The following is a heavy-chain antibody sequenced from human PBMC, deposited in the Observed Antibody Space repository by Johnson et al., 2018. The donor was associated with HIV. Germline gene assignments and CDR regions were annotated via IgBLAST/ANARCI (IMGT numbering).Heavy chain of an antibody. D-gene: IGHD4-23*01. V-gene: IGHV3-66*01. CDR3: ARELRGLGAFDI. CDR2: IYSGGST. CDR1: GFTFNNAW. J-gene: IGHJ3*02. Sequence: VQLVESGGGLVKPGGSLRVSCAASGFTFNNAWMSWVRQAPGKGLEWVSVIYSGGSTYYADSVKGRFTISRDNDKNSLYLQMDSLRAEDTAVYYCARELRGLGAFDIWGQGTMVTVSS.